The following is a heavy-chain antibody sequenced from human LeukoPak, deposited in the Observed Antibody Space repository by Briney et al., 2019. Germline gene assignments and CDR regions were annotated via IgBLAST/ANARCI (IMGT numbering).Heavy chain of an antibody. CDR3: ARRFQDPSVYRPFDC. CDR1: GFIFSTYW. Sequence: GGSLRLSCAASGFIFSTYWMSWVRQAPGKGLEWVANIKKDGSEKNYVDSVKGRFTISRDNAWNSLYLQMNSLRAEDTAVYYCARRFQDPSVYRPFDCWGQGTLVTVSS. V-gene: IGHV3-7*01. CDR2: IKKDGSEK. J-gene: IGHJ4*02. D-gene: IGHD3-22*01.